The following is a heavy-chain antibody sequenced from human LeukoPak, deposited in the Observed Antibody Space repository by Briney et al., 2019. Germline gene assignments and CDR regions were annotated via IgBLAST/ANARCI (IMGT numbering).Heavy chain of an antibody. V-gene: IGHV3-33*08. CDR3: ARENYYYDASGPNWLDP. Sequence: GGSLRLSCAASGFTLNNAWMSWVRQAPGKGLEWVALIWYDGSYKFYADSMKGRFTISRDNSKNTVYLQLNSLRAEDTAVYYCARENYYYDASGPNWLDPWGQGTLVTVSS. CDR2: IWYDGSYK. J-gene: IGHJ5*02. CDR1: GFTLNNAW. D-gene: IGHD3-22*01.